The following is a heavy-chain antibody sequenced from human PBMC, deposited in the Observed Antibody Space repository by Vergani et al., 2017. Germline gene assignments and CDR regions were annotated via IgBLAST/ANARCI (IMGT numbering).Heavy chain of an antibody. Sequence: QEQLVQSGAEVRKPGASVKVSCKASGYNFTSFDINWVRLATGQGLEWMGWMNPKSGNTAYAAKFQGRITMTRDSSTDTAYMEMKSLRSEDTAIYFCARGVLDSKYGRKWFGPWGQGTVVTVSS. CDR3: ARGVLDSKYGRKWFGP. CDR1: GYNFTSFD. CDR2: MNPKSGNT. D-gene: IGHD3/OR15-3a*01. J-gene: IGHJ5*02. V-gene: IGHV1-8*01.